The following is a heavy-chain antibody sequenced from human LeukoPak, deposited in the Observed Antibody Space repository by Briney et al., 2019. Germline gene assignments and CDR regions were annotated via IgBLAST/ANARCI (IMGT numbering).Heavy chain of an antibody. Sequence: XKXLXXGSXISSSGSTIYYADSVKGRFTISRDNSKNSLYLQMNSLRAEDTAVYYCARDRIDSSTSQYEDYYYYYYMDVWGKGTTVTVSS. D-gene: IGHD2-2*01. J-gene: IGHJ6*03. V-gene: IGHV3-11*04. CDR2: ISSSGSTI. CDR3: ARDRIDSSTSQYEDYYYYYYMDV.